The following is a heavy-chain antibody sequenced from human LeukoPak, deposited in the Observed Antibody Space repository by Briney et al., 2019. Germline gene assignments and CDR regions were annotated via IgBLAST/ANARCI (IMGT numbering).Heavy chain of an antibody. CDR3: ATVDTASVDY. D-gene: IGHD5-18*01. V-gene: IGHV4-39*07. CDR1: GGSISSSSYY. Sequence: SETLSLTCTVSGGSISSSSYYWGWIRQPPGKGLEWIGSIYYSGSTYYNPSLKSRVTISVDTSKNQFSPKLSSVTAADTAGYYCATVDTASVDYWGQGTLVTVSS. J-gene: IGHJ4*02. CDR2: IYYSGST.